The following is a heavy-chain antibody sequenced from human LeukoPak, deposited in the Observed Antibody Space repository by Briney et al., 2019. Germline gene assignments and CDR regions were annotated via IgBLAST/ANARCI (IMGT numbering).Heavy chain of an antibody. CDR2: ISGSGGST. V-gene: IGHV3-23*01. D-gene: IGHD3-22*01. J-gene: IGHJ4*02. CDR1: GFTFSSYA. Sequence: GGSLRLSCAASGFTFSSYAMSWVRQAPGKGLEWVSAISGSGGSTYYADSVKGRFTISRDNSKNTLYLQMNSLRAEDTAVYYCAKDRLTYYYDSSGYKTPYYFDYWGQGTLVTVSS. CDR3: AKDRLTYYYDSSGYKTPYYFDY.